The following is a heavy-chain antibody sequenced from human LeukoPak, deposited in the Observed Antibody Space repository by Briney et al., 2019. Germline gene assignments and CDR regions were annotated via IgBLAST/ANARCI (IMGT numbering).Heavy chain of an antibody. V-gene: IGHV3-23*01. Sequence: GGSLRLSCTFSGFTFSNYAMSWVRQAPGKGLAGISGITDSGRSTYYADSVRGRFTISRDKSKNTLYLQMNSLRAEDTALYYCAKDGGGNCYDPIDYWGQGILVTVSS. CDR3: AKDGGGNCYDPIDY. CDR2: ITDSGRST. J-gene: IGHJ4*02. CDR1: GFTFSNYA. D-gene: IGHD2-21*01.